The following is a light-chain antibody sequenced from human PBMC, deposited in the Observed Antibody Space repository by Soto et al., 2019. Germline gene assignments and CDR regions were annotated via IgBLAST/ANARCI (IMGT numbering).Light chain of an antibody. Sequence: QAVVAQPPSVSGAPGQRVTISCTGSNSNIGADYDVHWYQQFPGAAPKLLIYGTTNRPSGVPDRFSGSKSRISASLAITGLQAEDEADYFCQSYDSGLSGVVFGGGTKLTVL. CDR1: NSNIGADYD. CDR3: QSYDSGLSGVV. J-gene: IGLJ2*01. CDR2: GTT. V-gene: IGLV1-40*01.